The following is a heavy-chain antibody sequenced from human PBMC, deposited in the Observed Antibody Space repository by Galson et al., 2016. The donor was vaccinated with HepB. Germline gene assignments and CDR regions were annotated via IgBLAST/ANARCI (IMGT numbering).Heavy chain of an antibody. CDR1: GXXFSXXX. Sequence: SLRLSCAVSGXXFSXXXMNXVRQAXGKGLEWVSYLPSENNXKHYADSVRGRFTISRDNAKDSLYLQMNSLRVEDTAVYYCACNRRGVFLLDCWGQGILVTVSS. CDR3: ACNRRGVFLLDC. D-gene: IGHD3-10*01. J-gene: IGHJ4*02. V-gene: IGHV3-48*01. CDR2: LPSENNXK.